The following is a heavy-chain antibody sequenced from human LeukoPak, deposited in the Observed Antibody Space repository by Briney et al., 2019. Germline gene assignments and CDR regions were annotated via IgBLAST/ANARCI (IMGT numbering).Heavy chain of an antibody. V-gene: IGHV1-2*02. D-gene: IGHD2/OR15-2a*01. CDR1: GSTFTHHY. J-gene: IGHJ4*02. CDR2: IGHHSTFK. CDR3: VREGEGPLSKDFDY. Sequence: TSMSLCFSSAGSTFTHHYIHVLREGPGQGMEWMGYIGHHSTFKSSPQEFQGRVTMTRDAAMSTAYMELTRLTSDDTAVYYCVREGEGPLSKDFDYWGQGTLVTVSS.